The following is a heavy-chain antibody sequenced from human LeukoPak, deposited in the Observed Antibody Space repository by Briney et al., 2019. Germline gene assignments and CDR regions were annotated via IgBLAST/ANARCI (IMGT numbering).Heavy chain of an antibody. J-gene: IGHJ3*02. CDR3: ARVHPYYYDSSGYYPGAFDI. CDR1: GFTVSSNY. CDR2: IYSGGST. Sequence: GGSLRLSCAASGFTVSSNYMSWVRQAPGKGLEWVSVIYSGGSTYYADSVKGRFTISRDNSKNTLYLQMNSLRAEDTAVYYCARVHPYYYDSSGYYPGAFDIWGQGTMVTVSS. D-gene: IGHD3-22*01. V-gene: IGHV3-66*01.